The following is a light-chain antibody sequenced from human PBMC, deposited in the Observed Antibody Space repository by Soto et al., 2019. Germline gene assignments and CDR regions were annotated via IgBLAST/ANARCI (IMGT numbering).Light chain of an antibody. Sequence: QSALTQPASVSGSPGQSITISCTGTSSDVGGYIYVSWYRQHPGKAPKPIIYEVSNRPSGVSNRFSGSKPGNTASLTISGLQAEDEADYYCSSYTSMTTLVFGTGTKLTVL. V-gene: IGLV2-14*01. J-gene: IGLJ1*01. CDR2: EVS. CDR1: SSDVGGYIY. CDR3: SSYTSMTTLV.